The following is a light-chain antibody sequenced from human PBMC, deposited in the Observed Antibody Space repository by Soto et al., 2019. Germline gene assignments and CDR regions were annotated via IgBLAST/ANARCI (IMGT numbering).Light chain of an antibody. Sequence: IQITEAPSTLSASVGDRVTITCRASQFMSVWLAWYQQKPGTAPKLLIYKASSLESGVPTRFSGSGSGTEFTLTISSLQPEDFATYYCQQHGQWPIAFGQGTRLE. CDR2: KAS. CDR1: QFMSVW. J-gene: IGKJ5*01. CDR3: QQHGQWPIA. V-gene: IGKV1-5*03.